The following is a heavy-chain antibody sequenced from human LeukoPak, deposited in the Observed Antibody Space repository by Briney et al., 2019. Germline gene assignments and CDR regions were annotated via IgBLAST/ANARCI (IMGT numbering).Heavy chain of an antibody. CDR1: GFTFDDYA. J-gene: IGHJ6*02. V-gene: IGHV3-9*01. Sequence: GGSLRLSCAASGFTFDDYAMHWVRQAPGKGLEWVSGISWNSGNIGYADSVKGRFTISRDNAKNSLYLQMNSLRAEDTALYYCAKGAHYDFWSGYSNYYYYYGMDVWGQGTTVTVSS. CDR3: AKGAHYDFWSGYSNYYYYYGMDV. CDR2: ISWNSGNI. D-gene: IGHD3-3*01.